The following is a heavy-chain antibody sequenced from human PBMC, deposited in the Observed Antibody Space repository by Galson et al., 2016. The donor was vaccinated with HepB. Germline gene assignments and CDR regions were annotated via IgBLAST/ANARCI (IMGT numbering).Heavy chain of an antibody. Sequence: SLRLSCAASAFPFRQYGLHRVRRAPGKGPEWVAVISYDSSQDYHADSVKGRFTVSRDNSKKRLYLQMNNLTAEDTAVYYCAKDLGSDWYFDLWGRGTLVTVSS. CDR2: ISYDSSQD. J-gene: IGHJ2*01. CDR3: AKDLGSDWYFDL. D-gene: IGHD3-10*01. V-gene: IGHV3-30*18. CDR1: AFPFRQYG.